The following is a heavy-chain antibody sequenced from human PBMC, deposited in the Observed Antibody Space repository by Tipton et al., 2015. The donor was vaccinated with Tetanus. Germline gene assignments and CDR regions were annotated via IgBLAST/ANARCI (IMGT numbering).Heavy chain of an antibody. V-gene: IGHV4-39*07. J-gene: IGHJ2*01. D-gene: IGHD4-17*01. Sequence: TLSLTCTVSGGFISSRSYYWGWIRQPPGKGLEWIGSIYNSGNTYNNPSLQSRVTMSVDTSRNQISLKLSSVTAADTAVYYCARDTYYGDPLGYFDLWGRGTLVTVSS. CDR2: IYNSGNT. CDR3: ARDTYYGDPLGYFDL. CDR1: GGFISSRSYY.